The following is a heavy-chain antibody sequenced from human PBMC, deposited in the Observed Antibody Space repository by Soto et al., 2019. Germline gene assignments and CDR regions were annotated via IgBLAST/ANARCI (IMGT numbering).Heavy chain of an antibody. D-gene: IGHD3-9*01. CDR2: ISSSGSTI. J-gene: IGHJ5*02. V-gene: IGHV3-11*01. Sequence: QVQLVESGGGLVKPGGSLRLSCAASGFTFSDYYMSWIRQAPGKGLEWVSYISSSGSTIYYADSVKGRFTISRDNAKNSLYLQMNSLRAEDTAVYYCARDTPIPLRYFDWLLYSGSNRRNNWFDPWGQGTRVTVSS. CDR3: ARDTPIPLRYFDWLLYSGSNRRNNWFDP. CDR1: GFTFSDYY.